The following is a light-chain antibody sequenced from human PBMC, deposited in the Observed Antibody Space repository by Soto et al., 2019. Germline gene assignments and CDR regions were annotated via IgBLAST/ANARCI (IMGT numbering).Light chain of an antibody. CDR2: KAS. Sequence: DIQMTQSPSTLSASAGDRVTITCRASQSISTWLAWYQQKPGKAPKLLIYKASSLESGVPSRFSGSGSGTEFTLTISSLQPDDCATYYFQHYNNYSSTFGQGTKLEIK. CDR3: QHYNNYSST. CDR1: QSISTW. J-gene: IGKJ2*01. V-gene: IGKV1-5*03.